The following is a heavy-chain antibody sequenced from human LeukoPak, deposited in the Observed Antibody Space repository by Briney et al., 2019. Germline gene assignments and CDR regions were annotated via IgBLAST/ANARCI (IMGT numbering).Heavy chain of an antibody. CDR2: INWNGGST. CDR3: ARGTLKAAATDFDY. V-gene: IGHV3-20*04. J-gene: IGHJ4*02. Sequence: GGSLRLSCAASGFTFDDYGMSWVRQAPGKGLEWVSGINWNGGSTGYADSVKGRFTISRDNAKNSLYLQMNSLRAEGTALYYCARGTLKAAATDFDYWGQGTLVTVSS. D-gene: IGHD6-13*01. CDR1: GFTFDDYG.